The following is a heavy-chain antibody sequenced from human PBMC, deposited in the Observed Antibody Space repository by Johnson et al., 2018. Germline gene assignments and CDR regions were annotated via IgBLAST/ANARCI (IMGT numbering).Heavy chain of an antibody. Sequence: VQLVESGGGLVQPGGSLRLSCAASGFTFRKYSMSWVRQAPGRGLEWVSTISGSDDSTYYADSVKGRFTISRDKSENTLYRQMNSLRAEDTAIYYCPKDRWEGTTGDAFDIWGQGTMVTVSS. V-gene: IGHV3-23*04. J-gene: IGHJ3*02. CDR2: ISGSDDST. CDR1: GFTFRKYS. D-gene: IGHD1/OR15-1a*01. CDR3: PKDRWEGTTGDAFDI.